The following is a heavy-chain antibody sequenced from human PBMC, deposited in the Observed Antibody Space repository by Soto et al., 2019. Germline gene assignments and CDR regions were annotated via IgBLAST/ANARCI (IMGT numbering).Heavy chain of an antibody. Sequence: NPGGSLRLSCTASGFTFGDYAMSVFRQAPGKGLEWVGFIRSKAYGGTTEYAASVKGRFTISRDDSKSIAYLQMNSLKTEDTAVYYCTRGQVGATPPYYYYGMDVWGQGTTVTVSS. CDR1: GFTFGDYA. CDR3: TRGQVGATPPYYYYGMDV. V-gene: IGHV3-49*05. D-gene: IGHD1-26*01. CDR2: IRSKAYGGTT. J-gene: IGHJ6*02.